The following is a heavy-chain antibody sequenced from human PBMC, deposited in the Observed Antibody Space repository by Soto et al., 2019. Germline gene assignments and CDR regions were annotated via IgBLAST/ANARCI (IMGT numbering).Heavy chain of an antibody. CDR1: GFGFSGYS. D-gene: IGHD5-18*01. J-gene: IGHJ6*02. CDR2: IKHDGSEI. CDR3: VRVGWGYSYGNGMDG. Sequence: QVQLVESGGGVVQPGGSLRLSCLASGFGFSGYSMHWVRQAPGKGLDWVAVIKHDGSEIYYADSVKGRFTISKDDSKNTLHLQMNALIVDDTALYYCVRVGWGYSYGNGMDGWGQGTTVTVFS. V-gene: IGHV3-30-3*01.